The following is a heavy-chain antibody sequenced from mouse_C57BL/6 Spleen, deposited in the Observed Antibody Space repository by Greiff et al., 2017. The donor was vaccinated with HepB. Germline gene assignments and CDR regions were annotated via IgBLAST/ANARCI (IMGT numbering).Heavy chain of an antibody. J-gene: IGHJ2*01. CDR1: GYTFTDYN. V-gene: IGHV1-22*01. Sequence: EVKLEESGPELVKPGASVKMSCKASGYTFTDYNMHWVKQSHGKSLEWIGYINPNNGGTSYNQKFKGKATLTVNKSSSTAYMELRSLTSEDSAVYYCASQLGREDYWGQGTTLTVSS. CDR2: INPNNGGT. CDR3: ASQLGREDY. D-gene: IGHD4-1*02.